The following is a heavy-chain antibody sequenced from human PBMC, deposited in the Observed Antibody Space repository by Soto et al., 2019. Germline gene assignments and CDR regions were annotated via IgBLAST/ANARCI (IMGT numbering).Heavy chain of an antibody. CDR1: GGSISSYY. D-gene: IGHD2-15*01. CDR2: ISDSGST. CDR3: ARRIKYYYAMDV. Sequence: QVQLQESGPGLVKPSETLSLTCTVSGGSISSYYWSWIRQPPGKGLEWIGYISDSGSTNYNPSLKSRVTISVDTSNNQFPLKLSSVTAADTAVYYCARRIKYYYAMDVWGQGTTVTVSS. J-gene: IGHJ6*02. V-gene: IGHV4-59*08.